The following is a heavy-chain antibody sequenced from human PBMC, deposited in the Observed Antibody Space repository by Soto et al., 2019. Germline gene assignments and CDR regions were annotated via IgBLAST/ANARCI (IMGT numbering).Heavy chain of an antibody. J-gene: IGHJ4*02. CDR2: ITNNGGT. V-gene: IGHV4-39*01. Sequence: SETLSLTCSVSGDSIIRSSYNWVWIRQSPGEGLEWIASITNNGGTQYNPSLKSRVTIFVDTSKNEFSLKVTSVTAADTGVYFCASRYAPSEFDHWGQGSLVPVSS. D-gene: IGHD2-2*01. CDR1: GDSIIRSSYN. CDR3: ASRYAPSEFDH.